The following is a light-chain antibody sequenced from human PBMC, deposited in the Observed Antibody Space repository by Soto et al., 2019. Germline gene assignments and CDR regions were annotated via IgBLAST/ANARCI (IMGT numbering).Light chain of an antibody. CDR2: LNSDGSH. CDR3: QTWGTGIQV. Sequence: QLVLTQSPSASASLGASVKLTCTLSSGHSSYAIAWHQQQPEKGPRYLMKLNSDGSHSKGDGIPDRFSGSSSGAERYLTISSLQSEDEYDYYCQTWGTGIQVFGGGTKLTVL. CDR1: SGHSSYA. J-gene: IGLJ2*01. V-gene: IGLV4-69*01.